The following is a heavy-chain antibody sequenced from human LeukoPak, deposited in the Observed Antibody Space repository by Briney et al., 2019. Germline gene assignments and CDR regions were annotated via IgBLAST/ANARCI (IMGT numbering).Heavy chain of an antibody. V-gene: IGHV4-4*02. J-gene: IGHJ5*02. CDR2: IYHSGST. D-gene: IGHD3-10*01. Sequence: SETLSLTCAVSGGSISSTNWWSWVRQPPGKGLEWIGEIYHSGSTNYNPSLKSRVTISVDKSKNKFFLKLTSVTAADTAVYFCARGGSGNYVVDPWGQGTLVIVSS. CDR3: ARGGSGNYVVDP. CDR1: GGSISSTNW.